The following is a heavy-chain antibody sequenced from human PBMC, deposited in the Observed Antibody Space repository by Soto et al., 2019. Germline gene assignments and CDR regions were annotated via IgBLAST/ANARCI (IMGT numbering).Heavy chain of an antibody. CDR2: INEDGSQR. D-gene: IGHD5-12*01. CDR1: GYSISPYW. J-gene: IGHJ3*02. CDR3: ASGWMFSFDM. V-gene: IGHV3-7*02. Sequence: EVQLVESGGGLVQPGGSLRLSCAASGYSISPYWMSWDRQAPGKGLEWVADINEDGSQRNYMDSVRGRFTISRDNAKNSLYLQTNSLRVEDTAMYYCASGWMFSFDMWGQGTMVTVSS.